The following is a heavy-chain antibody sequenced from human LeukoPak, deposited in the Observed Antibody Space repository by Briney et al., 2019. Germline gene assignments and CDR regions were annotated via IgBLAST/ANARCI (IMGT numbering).Heavy chain of an antibody. J-gene: IGHJ4*02. Sequence: PGGSLRLSCAVSGFTFRTYVMSWVRQAPGKGLEWVGRIKSKTDGGTTDYIAPVKGRFTISRDDSKNTLYLQMNSLKTEDTAVYYCATDPQGDYWGQGTLVTVSS. CDR2: IKSKTDGGTT. V-gene: IGHV3-15*01. CDR1: GFTFRTYV. CDR3: ATDPQGDY.